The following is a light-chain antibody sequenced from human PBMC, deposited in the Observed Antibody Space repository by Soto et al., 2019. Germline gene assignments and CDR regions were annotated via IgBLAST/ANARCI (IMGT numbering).Light chain of an antibody. CDR2: QDS. J-gene: IGLJ1*01. Sequence: SYELTQPPSVSVSPGQTASITCSGDKLGDKYACWYQQKPGQSPVLVIYQDSKRPSGIAERFSGSNSGNTATLTISGTQAMDEADYYCQAWDSSTANYVFGTGTKLTVL. CDR3: QAWDSSTANYV. CDR1: KLGDKY. V-gene: IGLV3-1*01.